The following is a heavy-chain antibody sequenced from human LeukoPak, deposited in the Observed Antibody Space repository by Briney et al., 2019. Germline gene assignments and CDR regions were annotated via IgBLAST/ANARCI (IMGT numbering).Heavy chain of an antibody. CDR1: GFTFSSYW. J-gene: IGHJ4*02. Sequence: GGSLRLSCAASGFTFSSYWMHWFRQAPGNGLAWVSRINSDGGSTTYADSVKGRFTISRDNAKNTLSLQMNSLRAEDTAVYYCAKGYINYPDYWGQGTLVTVSS. CDR3: AKGYINYPDY. D-gene: IGHD4-11*01. CDR2: INSDGGST. V-gene: IGHV3-74*01.